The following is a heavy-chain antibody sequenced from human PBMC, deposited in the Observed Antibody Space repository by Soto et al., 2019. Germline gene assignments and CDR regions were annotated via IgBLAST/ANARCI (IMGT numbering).Heavy chain of an antibody. J-gene: IGHJ1*01. CDR3: ARGYSTREYFQY. D-gene: IGHD4-4*01. CDR2: MNPNSGNT. CDR1: GYTFTNYD. V-gene: IGHV1-8*01. Sequence: QVQLVQSGAEVKKPGASVKVSCKTSGYTFTNYDINWVRQATGQGLEWMGWMNPNSGNTSYAQRFQGRVTMTRDTSISTAYMGLSSLTSEDTAVYCCARGYSTREYFQYWGQGSLVTVSS.